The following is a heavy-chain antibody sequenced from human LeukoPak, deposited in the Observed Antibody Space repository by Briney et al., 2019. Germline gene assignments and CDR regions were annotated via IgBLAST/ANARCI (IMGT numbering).Heavy chain of an antibody. CDR3: ARGPNYGDRVDYLDS. CDR2: IHPDGSVK. CDR1: GLAFKNYW. J-gene: IGHJ4*02. V-gene: IGHV3-7*01. D-gene: IGHD4-17*01. Sequence: GGSLRLSCLGTGLAFKNYWMTWVRQAPGKGLGWVANIHPDGSVKNYVDAVRGRFTISRDNAKNSLYLQMNSLNAGDTAVYYCARGPNYGDRVDYLDSWGQGTQVTVSS.